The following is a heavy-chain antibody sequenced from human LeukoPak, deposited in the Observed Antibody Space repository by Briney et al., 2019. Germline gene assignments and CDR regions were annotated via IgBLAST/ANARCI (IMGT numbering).Heavy chain of an antibody. CDR3: ARALSRTWIQLDY. CDR2: TYYRSNSYN. Sequence: SQTLSLTCAISGDSVSSNSAAWNWIRQPPSRGLEWLGRTYYRSNSYNDYAVYVKIRITINTDKSKNQFSLQLNSLTPEDTAGYYWARALSRTWIQLDYWGQGTLVTVSS. J-gene: IGHJ4*02. V-gene: IGHV6-1*01. CDR1: GDSVSSNSAA. D-gene: IGHD5-18*01.